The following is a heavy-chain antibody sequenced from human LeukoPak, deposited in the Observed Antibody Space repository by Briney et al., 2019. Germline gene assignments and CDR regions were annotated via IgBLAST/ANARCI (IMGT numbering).Heavy chain of an antibody. V-gene: IGHV1-69*05. Sequence: GASVKVSCTASGGTFSSYAISWVRQAPGQGLEWMGGIIPIFGTANYVQKLQGRVTITTDETTSTAYMELSSVRSEDPAVYYYASSAIAVAGSMADYWGQGTLVTVSS. CDR3: ASSAIAVAGSMADY. D-gene: IGHD6-19*01. CDR2: IIPIFGTA. CDR1: GGTFSSYA. J-gene: IGHJ4*02.